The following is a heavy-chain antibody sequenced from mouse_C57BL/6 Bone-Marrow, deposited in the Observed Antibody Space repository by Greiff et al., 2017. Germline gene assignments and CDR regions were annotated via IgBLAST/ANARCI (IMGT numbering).Heavy chain of an antibody. CDR3: ARRGVFAY. J-gene: IGHJ3*01. V-gene: IGHV1-81*01. CDR2: IYPRSGNT. Sequence: VKLQQSGAELARPGASVKLSCKASGYTFTSYGISWVKQRTGQGLEWIGEIYPRSGNTYYNEKFKGKAKLTADKSSSTAYMELRSLTSEDSAVYFCARRGVFAYWGQGTLVTVSA. CDR1: GYTFTSYG.